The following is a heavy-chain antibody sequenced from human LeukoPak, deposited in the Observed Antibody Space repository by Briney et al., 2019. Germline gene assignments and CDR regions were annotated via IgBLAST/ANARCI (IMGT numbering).Heavy chain of an antibody. D-gene: IGHD3-10*01. CDR2: IIPIFGTA. CDR1: GGTFSSYA. CDR3: ARKGSGSSGAHGYYYYMDV. Sequence: SVKVSCKASGGTFSSYAISWVRQAPGQGLEWMGGIIPIFGTANYAQKFQGRVTITADESTSTAYMELSSLRSEDTAVYYCARKGSGSSGAHGYYYYMDVWGKGTTVTVSS. V-gene: IGHV1-69*13. J-gene: IGHJ6*03.